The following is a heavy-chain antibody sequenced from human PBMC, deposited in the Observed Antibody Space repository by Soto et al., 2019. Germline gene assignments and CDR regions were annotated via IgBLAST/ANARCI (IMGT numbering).Heavy chain of an antibody. CDR2: IYYSGST. V-gene: IGHV4-59*01. CDR3: ARGRTDIVVVTAIRGRNWFDP. Sequence: SETLSLTCTVSGGSISSYYWSWIRQPPGKGLEWIGYIYYSGSTNYNPSLKSRVTISVDTSKNQFSLKLSSVTAADTAVYYCARGRTDIVVVTAIRGRNWFDPWGQGTLVTVSS. D-gene: IGHD2-21*02. CDR1: GGSISSYY. J-gene: IGHJ5*02.